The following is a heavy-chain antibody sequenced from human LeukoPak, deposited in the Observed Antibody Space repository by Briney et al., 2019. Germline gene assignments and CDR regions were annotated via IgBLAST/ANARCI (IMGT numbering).Heavy chain of an antibody. Sequence: GASVNVSCKASGYTFTGYYMHWVRQAPGQGLEWMGGIIPIFGTANYAQKFQGRVTITTDEPTSTAYMELSSLRSEDTAVYYCARSVLFGLVIKDTIFDYWGQGTLVTVSS. V-gene: IGHV1-69*05. D-gene: IGHD3-3*01. CDR1: GYTFTGYY. CDR3: ARSVLFGLVIKDTIFDY. J-gene: IGHJ4*02. CDR2: IIPIFGTA.